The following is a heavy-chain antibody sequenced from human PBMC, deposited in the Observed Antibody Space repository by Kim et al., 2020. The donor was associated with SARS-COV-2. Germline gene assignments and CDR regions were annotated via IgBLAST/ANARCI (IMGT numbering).Heavy chain of an antibody. CDR3: AKDDDEIAAAGSGFDY. J-gene: IGHJ4*02. CDR2: ISYDGSNK. V-gene: IGHV3-30*18. CDR1: GFTFSSYG. D-gene: IGHD6-13*01. Sequence: GGSLRLSCAASGFTFSSYGMHWVRQAPGKGLEWVAVISYDGSNKYYADSVKGRFTISRDNSKNTLYLQMNSLRAEDTAVYYCAKDDDEIAAAGSGFDYWGQGTLVTVSS.